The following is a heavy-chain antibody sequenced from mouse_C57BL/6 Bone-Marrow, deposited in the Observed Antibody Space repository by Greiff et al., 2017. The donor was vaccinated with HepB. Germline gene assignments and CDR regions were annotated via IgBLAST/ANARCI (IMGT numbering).Heavy chain of an antibody. Sequence: QVQLKESGPGLVAPAQSLSITCTVSGFSLTSYGVDWVRQSPGKGLEWLGVIWGVGSTKYNSALKSSMSISKDNAKSQVFLKMNSLQTEDTAMYYWASTRPWGFAYWGQGTLVTVSA. CDR3: ASTRPWGFAY. CDR2: IWGVGST. CDR1: GFSLTSYG. J-gene: IGHJ3*01. V-gene: IGHV2-6*01.